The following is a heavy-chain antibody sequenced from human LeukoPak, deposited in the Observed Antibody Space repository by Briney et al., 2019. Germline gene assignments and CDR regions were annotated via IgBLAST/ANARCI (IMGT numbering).Heavy chain of an antibody. D-gene: IGHD6-13*01. V-gene: IGHV3-53*01. CDR1: GFTFSDYY. J-gene: IGHJ3*02. Sequence: PGGSLRLSCAASGFTFSDYYMSWIRQAPGKGLEWVSVIYSGGSTYYADSVKGRFTISRDNSKNTLYLQMNSLRAEDTAVYYCARSYSSSWFDAFDIWGQGTMVTVSS. CDR3: ARSYSSSWFDAFDI. CDR2: IYSGGST.